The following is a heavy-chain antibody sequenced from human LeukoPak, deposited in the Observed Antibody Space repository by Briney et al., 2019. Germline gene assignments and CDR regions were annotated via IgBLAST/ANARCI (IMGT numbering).Heavy chain of an antibody. J-gene: IGHJ4*02. CDR3: AVLYYYDSSGYFDY. V-gene: IGHV4-59*08. CDR1: GVSISSYY. CDR2: IHYSGST. Sequence: SETLSLTCAVSGVSISSYYWSWIRQPPGKGLEWIGYIHYSGSTNYNPSLKSRVTMSVDTSKNKFSLKLSSVTAADTAVYYCAVLYYYDSSGYFDYWGKGTMVTVSS. D-gene: IGHD3-22*01.